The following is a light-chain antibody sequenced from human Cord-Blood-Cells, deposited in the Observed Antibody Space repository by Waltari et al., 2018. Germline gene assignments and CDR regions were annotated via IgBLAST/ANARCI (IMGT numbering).Light chain of an antibody. V-gene: IGKV4-1*01. CDR2: WAS. Sequence: DIVMTQSPDSLAGSLGERATINCKSSQGVLYGSNNKNYLAWYQQKPGQPPKLLIYWASTRESGVPDRFSGSGSGTDFTLTISSLQAEDVAVYYCQQYYSTPPTFGQGTKVEIK. CDR1: QGVLYGSNNKNY. J-gene: IGKJ1*01. CDR3: QQYYSTPPT.